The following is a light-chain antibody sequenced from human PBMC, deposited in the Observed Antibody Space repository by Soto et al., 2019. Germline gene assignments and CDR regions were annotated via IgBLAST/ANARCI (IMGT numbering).Light chain of an antibody. CDR2: GAS. CDR1: HSVSSSY. V-gene: IGKV3-20*01. Sequence: EIVLTQSPGTLSLSPGERATLSCRASHSVSSSYLAWYQQKPGQAPRLLIYGASSRATGIPDRFSGSGSGTDFTLTISSLQSEDFAVYYCQQYNNWPWTFGQGTKVEIK. J-gene: IGKJ1*01. CDR3: QQYNNWPWT.